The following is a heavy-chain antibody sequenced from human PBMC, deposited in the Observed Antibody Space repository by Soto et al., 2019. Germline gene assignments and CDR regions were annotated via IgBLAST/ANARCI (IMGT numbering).Heavy chain of an antibody. Sequence: QVQLVESGGGVVQPGRSLTLSCAASGFTFSNYGMHWVRQAPGKGLEWVGVILNDGSNRYHADSVKDRFTISRDNSKNTLYLQMNSLRADDKAGDYCARDDEYSGNGMDVWGHGTTVTVS. V-gene: IGHV3-33*01. CDR2: ILNDGSNR. CDR1: GFTFSNYG. D-gene: IGHD3-10*01. J-gene: IGHJ6*02. CDR3: ARDDEYSGNGMDV.